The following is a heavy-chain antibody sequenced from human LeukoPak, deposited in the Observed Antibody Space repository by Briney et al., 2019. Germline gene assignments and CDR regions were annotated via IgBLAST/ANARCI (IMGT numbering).Heavy chain of an antibody. Sequence: SETLSLTCTVSGGSISSSSYYWGWIRQPPGKGLEWIGSIYYSGSTYYNPSLKSRVTISVDTSKNQFSLKLSSVTAADTAVHYCARGALVNGFDPWGQGTLVTVSS. CDR1: GGSISSSSYY. V-gene: IGHV4-39*01. CDR3: ARGALVNGFDP. J-gene: IGHJ5*02. D-gene: IGHD5-18*01. CDR2: IYYSGST.